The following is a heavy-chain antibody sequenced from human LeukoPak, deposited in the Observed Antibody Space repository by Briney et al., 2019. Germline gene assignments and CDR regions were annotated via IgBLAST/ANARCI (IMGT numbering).Heavy chain of an antibody. CDR1: GFTFSSYG. Sequence: GRSLRLSCAASGFTFSSYGMHWVRQAPGKGLEWVAFIRYDGSNKYYADSVKGRFTISRDNSKNTLYLQMNSLRAEDTAVYYCAKNLYYCSGSYYKIDEYYYYYGMDVWGQGTTATVSS. CDR3: AKNLYYCSGSYYKIDEYYYYYGMDV. D-gene: IGHD3-10*01. CDR2: IRYDGSNK. V-gene: IGHV3-30*02. J-gene: IGHJ6*02.